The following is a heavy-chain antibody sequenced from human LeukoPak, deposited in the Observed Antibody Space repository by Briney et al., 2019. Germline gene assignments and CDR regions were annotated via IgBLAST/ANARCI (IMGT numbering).Heavy chain of an antibody. Sequence: SETLSLTCAVYGGSFSGYYWSWIRQPPGKGLEWIGEINHSGSTNYNPSLKSRVTISVDTSKNQFSLKLSSVTAADTAVYYCARGGLNYYGSGSYRNYNWFDPWGQGTLVTVSS. CDR3: ARGGLNYYGSGSYRNYNWFDP. CDR2: INHSGST. CDR1: GGSFSGYY. D-gene: IGHD3-10*01. J-gene: IGHJ5*02. V-gene: IGHV4-34*01.